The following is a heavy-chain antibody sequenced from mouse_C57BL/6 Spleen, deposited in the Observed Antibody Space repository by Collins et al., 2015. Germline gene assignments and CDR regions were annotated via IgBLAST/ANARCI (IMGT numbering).Heavy chain of an antibody. CDR1: GFTFSNYW. D-gene: IGHD1-1*01. J-gene: IGHJ2*01. CDR3: TRTGGSSYFDY. V-gene: IGHV6-6*02. CDR2: IRLKSNNYAT. Sequence: EVKLEESEEAWCNLRIHELSCVASGFTFSNYWMNWVRQSPEKGLEWVAEIRLKSNNYATHYAESVKGRFTISRDDSKSSVYLQMNNLRAEDTGIYYCTRTGGSSYFDYWGQGTTLTVSS.